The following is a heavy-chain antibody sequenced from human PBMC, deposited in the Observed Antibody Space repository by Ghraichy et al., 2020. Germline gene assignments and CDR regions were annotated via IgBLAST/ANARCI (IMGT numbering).Heavy chain of an antibody. CDR1: GGSISSGGYY. CDR3: ARYCSSTSCYGADAFDI. CDR2: IHYSGST. J-gene: IGHJ3*02. V-gene: IGHV4-31*03. D-gene: IGHD2-2*01. Sequence: TLSLTCTVSGGSISSGGYYWSWIRQHPGKGLEWIGYIHYSGSTYYNPSLKSRVTISVDTSKNQFSLKLSSVTAADTAVYYCARYCSSTSCYGADAFDIWGQGTMVTVSS.